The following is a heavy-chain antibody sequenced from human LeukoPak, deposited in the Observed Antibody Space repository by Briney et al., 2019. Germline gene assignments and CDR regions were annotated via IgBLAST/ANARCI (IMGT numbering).Heavy chain of an antibody. CDR1: GGSISSYY. Sequence: SETLSLTCTASGGSISSYYWSWIRQPPGKGLEWIAYIYYSGSTNYNPSLKSRVTISVDTSKNQFSLKLSSVTTADTAVYYCARHTQKASSPGGWFDPWGQGTLVTVSS. V-gene: IGHV4-59*08. CDR3: ARHTQKASSPGGWFDP. CDR2: IYYSGST. J-gene: IGHJ5*02. D-gene: IGHD5-24*01.